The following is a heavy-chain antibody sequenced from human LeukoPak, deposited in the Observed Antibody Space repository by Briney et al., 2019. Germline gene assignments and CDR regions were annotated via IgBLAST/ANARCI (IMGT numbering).Heavy chain of an antibody. CDR1: GGSISNSSYY. CDR2: IYYIWGT. D-gene: IGHD3-10*01. J-gene: IGHJ6*02. Sequence: PSETLSLTCTVSGGSISNSSYYWGWIRQSPRKGLEWIGSIYYIWGTFYNPSLKSRVSISVDTSKNQFSLKLNSVTAADTAVYYCAREGRMVRGLQYGMDVWGQGTTVTVSS. CDR3: AREGRMVRGLQYGMDV. V-gene: IGHV4-39*07.